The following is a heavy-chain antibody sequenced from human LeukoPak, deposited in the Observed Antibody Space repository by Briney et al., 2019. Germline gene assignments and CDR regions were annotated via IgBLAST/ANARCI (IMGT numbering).Heavy chain of an antibody. CDR1: GFTFSDYV. V-gene: IGHV3-23*01. CDR3: ARAPSEIGGYYPEYFRH. Sequence: GGSLRLSCAASGFTFSDYVMTWVRQGPEKGLEWVSSISGNGGSTYYADSIKGRFTISRDNAKNTVSLQMNSLRAEDTGVYYCARAPSEIGGYYPEYFRHWGQGTLVTVSS. J-gene: IGHJ1*01. CDR2: ISGNGGST. D-gene: IGHD3-22*01.